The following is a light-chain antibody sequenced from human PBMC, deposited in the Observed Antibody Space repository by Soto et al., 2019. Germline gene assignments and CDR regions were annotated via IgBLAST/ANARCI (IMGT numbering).Light chain of an antibody. CDR1: GSNIGTYE. CDR2: DND. Sequence: QSVLTQPPSVSGAPGQTVTISCTGSGSNIGTYEVHWYQQLPGVAPKLLIYDNDIRFSGIPDRFSGSKSGTSATLGITGLQTGDEAEYFCGTWDTSLSGVVFGGGTKLTVL. J-gene: IGLJ2*01. V-gene: IGLV1-51*01. CDR3: GTWDTSLSGVV.